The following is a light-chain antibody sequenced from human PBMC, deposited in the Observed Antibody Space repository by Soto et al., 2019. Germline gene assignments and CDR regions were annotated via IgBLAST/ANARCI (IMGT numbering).Light chain of an antibody. CDR2: AAS. Sequence: AIRMTQSPSSLSAYTGDRVTITCRASQGISSYLAWYQQKPGKAPKLLIYAASTLQSGVPSRFSGSGSGTDFTLTTSCLQSEDFATYYCRQYYTYPSITFGQGTRLAI. J-gene: IGKJ5*01. V-gene: IGKV1-8*01. CDR3: RQYYTYPSIT. CDR1: QGISSY.